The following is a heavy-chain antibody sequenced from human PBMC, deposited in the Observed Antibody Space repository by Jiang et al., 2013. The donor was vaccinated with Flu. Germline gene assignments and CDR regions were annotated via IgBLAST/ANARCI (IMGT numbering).Heavy chain of an antibody. D-gene: IGHD3-16*01. Sequence: TTGVGVGWIRQPPGKALEWLALIYWDDDKRYSPSLKNRLTIIKDTSKNQVVLIMTNVDPVDTATYYCAHRREDGYVWGSFDSWGQGTLVTVSS. CDR2: IYWDDDK. CDR1: TTGVG. CDR3: AHRREDGYVWGSFDS. J-gene: IGHJ4*02. V-gene: IGHV2-5*02.